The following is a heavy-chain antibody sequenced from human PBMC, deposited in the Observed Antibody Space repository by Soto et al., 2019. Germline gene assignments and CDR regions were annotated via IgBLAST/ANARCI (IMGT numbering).Heavy chain of an antibody. D-gene: IGHD2-2*01. J-gene: IGHJ5*01. CDR2: LFYSGST. Sequence: SETLSLTCIVSGGSISSDTYYWGWIRQPPGKGLEWIGSLFYSGSTSYNPSLKSRVTISVDTFKNHFSLKLTSVTAADTAVYYCAAQYHHKWCASWGQGTLVTVSS. CDR1: GGSISSDTYY. V-gene: IGHV4-39*02. CDR3: AAQYHHKWCAS.